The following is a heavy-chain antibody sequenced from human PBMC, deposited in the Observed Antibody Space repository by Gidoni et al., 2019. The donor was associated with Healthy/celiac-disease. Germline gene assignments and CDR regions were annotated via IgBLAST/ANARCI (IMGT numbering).Heavy chain of an antibody. CDR2: INHSGST. CDR3: ARGGLTYYYGSGSYAY. D-gene: IGHD3-10*01. Sequence: QVQLQQWGAGLLKPSETLSLTCAVYGGSFSGYYWRWIRQPPGKGLECIGEINHSGSTNYNPSLKRRVTISGDTSKNQFSLKLSYVTAADTAVYYCARGGLTYYYGSGSYAYWGQGTLVTVSS. CDR1: GGSFSGYY. V-gene: IGHV4-34*01. J-gene: IGHJ4*02.